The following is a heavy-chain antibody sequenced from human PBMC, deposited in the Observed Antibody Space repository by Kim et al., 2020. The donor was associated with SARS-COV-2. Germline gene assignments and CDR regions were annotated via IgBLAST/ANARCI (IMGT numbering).Heavy chain of an antibody. CDR2: INAGNGNT. Sequence: ASVKVSCKASGYTFTSYAMHWVRQAPGQRLEWMGWINAGNGNTKYSQKFQGRVTITRDTSASTAYMELSSLRSEDTAVYYCAREMEVRGENYDAFDIWGQGTMVTVSS. CDR1: GYTFTSYA. V-gene: IGHV1-3*01. CDR3: AREMEVRGENYDAFDI. J-gene: IGHJ3*02. D-gene: IGHD3-10*01.